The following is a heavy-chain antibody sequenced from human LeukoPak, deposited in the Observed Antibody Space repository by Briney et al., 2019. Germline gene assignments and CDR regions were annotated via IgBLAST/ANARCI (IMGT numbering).Heavy chain of an antibody. D-gene: IGHD6-19*01. J-gene: IGHJ4*02. V-gene: IGHV3-7*01. CDR2: IKQDGSEK. CDR1: GFTFSDYG. Sequence: PGGSLRLSCAASGFTFSDYGMHWARQAPGKGLEWVANIKQDGSEKYYVDSVKGRFTISRDNAKNSLYLQMNSLRAEDTAVYYCARADSSGWGYWGQGTLVTVSS. CDR3: ARADSSGWGY.